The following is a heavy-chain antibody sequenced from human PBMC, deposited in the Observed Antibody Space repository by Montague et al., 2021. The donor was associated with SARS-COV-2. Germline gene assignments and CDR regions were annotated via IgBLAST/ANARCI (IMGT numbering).Heavy chain of an antibody. J-gene: IGHJ6*03. D-gene: IGHD4-23*01. Sequence: TLSLTCTVSGGSISSGGYYWSWIRRHPGKGLEWIGYIYYSGSTYYNPPLKSRVTISVDTSKNQFSLKLSSVTAADTAVYYCASTYGGNLGYYYYYMDVWGKGTTVTVSS. CDR3: ASTYGGNLGYYYYYMDV. V-gene: IGHV4-31*03. CDR1: GGSISSGGYY. CDR2: IYYSGST.